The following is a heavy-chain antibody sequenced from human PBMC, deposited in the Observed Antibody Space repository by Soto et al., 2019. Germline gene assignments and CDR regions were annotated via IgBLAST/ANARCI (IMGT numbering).Heavy chain of an antibody. CDR2: IYYSGST. J-gene: IGHJ4*02. D-gene: IGHD1-26*01. CDR1: GGSISSYY. Sequence: QVQLQESGPGLVKPSETLSLTCTVSGGSISSYYWSWIRQPPGKGLEWIGYIYYSGSTNYNPSLKSRVTISVDTSKNQFSLKLSSVTAADTAVYYCARERGGIVGAEIDYWGQGTLVTVSS. V-gene: IGHV4-59*01. CDR3: ARERGGIVGAEIDY.